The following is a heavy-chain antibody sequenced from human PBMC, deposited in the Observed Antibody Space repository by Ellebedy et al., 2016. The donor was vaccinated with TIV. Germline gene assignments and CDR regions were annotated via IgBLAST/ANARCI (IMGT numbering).Heavy chain of an antibody. CDR2: IANDESGR. J-gene: IGHJ4*02. V-gene: IGHV3-30*18. D-gene: IGHD3-22*01. CDR1: GFTFSNNY. CDR3: VKGGYDRSGYYAPPVEC. Sequence: GESLRISCAASGFTFSNNYMSWVRQAPGKGLEWVAVIANDESGRHYADSVKGRFTISRDNSKNTLDLQMNSLRVEDTAVYYCVKGGYDRSGYYAPPVECWGQGTLVTVSS.